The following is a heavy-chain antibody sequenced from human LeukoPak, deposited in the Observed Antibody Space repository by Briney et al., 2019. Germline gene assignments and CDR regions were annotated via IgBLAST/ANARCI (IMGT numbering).Heavy chain of an antibody. J-gene: IGHJ4*02. CDR1: GFTFNTYA. CDR2: IWYDGSNK. Sequence: GGSLRLSCAASGFTFNTYAMHWVRQAPGKGLEWVAVIWYDGSNKYYTDSVKGRFTISRDNSKNTLYLQMNSLRAEDTAVYYCAREGYATGYYFFDYWGQGTLVTVSS. CDR3: AREGYATGYYFFDY. D-gene: IGHD3-22*01. V-gene: IGHV3-33*01.